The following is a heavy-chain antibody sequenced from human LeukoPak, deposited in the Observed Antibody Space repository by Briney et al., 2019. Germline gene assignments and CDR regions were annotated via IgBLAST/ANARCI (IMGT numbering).Heavy chain of an antibody. Sequence: SVKVSCRASGGTFSSYAISWVRQAPGQGLEWMGRIIPILGIANYAQKFQGRVTITADKSTSTAYMELSSLRSEDTAVYYCARDSSGLYYYYGMDVWGQGTTVTVSS. CDR3: ARDSSGLYYYYGMDV. CDR2: IIPILGIA. V-gene: IGHV1-69*04. CDR1: GGTFSSYA. J-gene: IGHJ6*02. D-gene: IGHD3-22*01.